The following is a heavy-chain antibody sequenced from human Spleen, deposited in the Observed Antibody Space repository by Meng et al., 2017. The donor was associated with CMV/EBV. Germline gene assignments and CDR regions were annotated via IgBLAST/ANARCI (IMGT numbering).Heavy chain of an antibody. CDR3: ARDEDDRGPNGY. Sequence: CKACGGTFGRYGIIWVRQAPGQGLEWMGGINPIFGTAIYAQKFQGRVTIITDESTNTVYMEVSSIASEDTAVYCCARDEDDRGPNGYWGQGTLVTVSS. D-gene: IGHD2-8*01. J-gene: IGHJ4*02. CDR2: INPIFGTA. CDR1: GGTFGRYG. V-gene: IGHV1-69*05.